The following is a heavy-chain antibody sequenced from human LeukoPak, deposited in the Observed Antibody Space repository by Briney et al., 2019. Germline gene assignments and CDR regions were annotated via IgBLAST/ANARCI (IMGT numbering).Heavy chain of an antibody. Sequence: KPGGSLRLSCAASGFTFTSYGISWVRQAPGQGLECMGWISAYNGNTNYAQKLQGRVTMTTDTSTSTAYMELRSLRSDDTAVYYCARDGFDSQTWHYGSPDEFDYWGQGTLVTVSS. V-gene: IGHV1-18*01. CDR1: GFTFTSYG. D-gene: IGHD3-10*01. J-gene: IGHJ4*02. CDR2: ISAYNGNT. CDR3: ARDGFDSQTWHYGSPDEFDY.